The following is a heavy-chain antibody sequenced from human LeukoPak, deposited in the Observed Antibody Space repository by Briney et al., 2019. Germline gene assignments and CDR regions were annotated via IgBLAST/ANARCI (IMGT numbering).Heavy chain of an antibody. D-gene: IGHD3-22*01. J-gene: IGHJ3*02. Sequence: GGSLRLSCAGSGFTFSNYWMGWVRQAPGKGLQWVANIKTDGSEKYYVDSVKGRFTISRDNAKNSLYLQMNSLRAEDTAVYYCARERITMIVGAFDIWGQGTMVTVSS. CDR2: IKTDGSEK. CDR1: GFTFSNYW. V-gene: IGHV3-7*01. CDR3: ARERITMIVGAFDI.